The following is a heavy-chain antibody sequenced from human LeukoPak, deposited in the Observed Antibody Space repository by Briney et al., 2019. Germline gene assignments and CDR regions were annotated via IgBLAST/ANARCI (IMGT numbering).Heavy chain of an antibody. D-gene: IGHD6-13*01. CDR3: ARGGGSNNWYWVDY. CDR1: GYSISSGYY. J-gene: IGHJ4*02. CDR2: LYHSGST. Sequence: SETLSLTCSVSGYSISSGYYWGWIRQPPGKGLEWIGSLYHSGSTYYNPSPTSRVTISVDTSNNQFSLKLSSVTAADTAVYYCARGGGSNNWYWVDYWGQGTLVTVSS. V-gene: IGHV4-38-2*02.